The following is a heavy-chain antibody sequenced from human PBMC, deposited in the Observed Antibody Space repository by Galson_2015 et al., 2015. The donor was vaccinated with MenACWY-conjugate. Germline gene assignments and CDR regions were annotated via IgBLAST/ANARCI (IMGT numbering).Heavy chain of an antibody. V-gene: IGHV3-7*03. CDR2: IKQDGSEK. CDR3: ARDLGFYCSRNDCYSPY. J-gene: IGHJ4*02. Sequence: SLRLSCAASGFIFNNYWMSWFRQVPGKRPEWVANIKQDGSEKYYVDSVRGRFTISRDNAKNSLYLQMNSLRAEDTAVYYCARDLGFYCSRNDCYSPYWGQGTLVTVSS. CDR1: GFIFNNYW. D-gene: IGHD2-2*01.